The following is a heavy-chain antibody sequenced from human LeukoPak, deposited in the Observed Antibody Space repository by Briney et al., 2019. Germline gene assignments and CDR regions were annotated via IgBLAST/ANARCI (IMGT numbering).Heavy chain of an antibody. Sequence: PSETLSLTCTVSGASISNYHWSWIRQPPGKGLEWIGYIYYSGSPNYNPSLKSRVTMSVDMSKNQFSLKLTSVTAADTAVHYCARHDYGRNSPRAYFDHWGQGTLVTVSS. CDR3: ARHDYGRNSPRAYFDH. V-gene: IGHV4-59*01. J-gene: IGHJ4*02. CDR1: GASISNYH. CDR2: IYYSGSP. D-gene: IGHD4-23*01.